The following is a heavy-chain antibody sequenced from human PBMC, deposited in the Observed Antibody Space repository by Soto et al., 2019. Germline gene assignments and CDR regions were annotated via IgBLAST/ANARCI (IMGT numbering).Heavy chain of an antibody. Sequence: SETLSLTCTVSGGSISSGGYYWSWIRQHPGKGLDWIGYFFYSVSIYYTPSFKSRVTISVDTFKNQFSLKLSFVIAADTVVFYFAGGGSGYDILTGYRYYGMDVWGQGTTVTVSS. J-gene: IGHJ6*02. V-gene: IGHV4-31*03. CDR3: AGGGSGYDILTGYRYYGMDV. D-gene: IGHD3-9*01. CDR2: FFYSVSI. CDR1: GGSISSGGYY.